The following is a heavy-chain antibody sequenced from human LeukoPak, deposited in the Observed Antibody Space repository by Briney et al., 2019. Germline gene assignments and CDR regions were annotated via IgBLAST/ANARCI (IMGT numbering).Heavy chain of an antibody. CDR2: INPNSGGT. D-gene: IGHD6-19*01. CDR1: GYTFTDSY. CDR3: ARELGYSSAPRDWFDP. Sequence: ASVKVSCKASGYTFTDSYIHWVRQAPGQGLEWMGWINPNSGGTNYAQKFQGRVTMTRDTSISTAYMELSRLRSDDTAVYYCARELGYSSAPRDWFDPWGQGTLVTVSS. V-gene: IGHV1-2*02. J-gene: IGHJ5*02.